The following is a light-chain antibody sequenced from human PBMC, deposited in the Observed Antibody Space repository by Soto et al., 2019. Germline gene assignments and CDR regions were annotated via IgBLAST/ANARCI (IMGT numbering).Light chain of an antibody. CDR3: QQYGSSGT. V-gene: IGKV3-20*01. CDR1: QSVSNNY. Sequence: IVLTQSPGTLSLSPGERATLSCRASQSVSNNYLAWYQQKPGQAPRLLIYGASNRAAGIPDRFIGSGSGTDFPLTIRRMEPEDFAVYYCQQYGSSGTFGQGTKVDIK. J-gene: IGKJ1*01. CDR2: GAS.